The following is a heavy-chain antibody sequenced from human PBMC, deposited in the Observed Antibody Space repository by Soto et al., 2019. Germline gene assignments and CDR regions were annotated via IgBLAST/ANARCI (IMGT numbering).Heavy chain of an antibody. CDR3: ASQYYDFWSGYSY. Sequence: EVQLVESGGGLVQPGGSLRLSCSASGFTFSSYSMNWVRQAPGKGLEWVSYISSSSSTIYYADSVKGRFTISRDNAKNSLYLQMNSLRDEDTAVYYCASQYYDFWSGYSYWGQGTLVTVSS. CDR1: GFTFSSYS. CDR2: ISSSSSTI. D-gene: IGHD3-3*01. J-gene: IGHJ4*02. V-gene: IGHV3-48*02.